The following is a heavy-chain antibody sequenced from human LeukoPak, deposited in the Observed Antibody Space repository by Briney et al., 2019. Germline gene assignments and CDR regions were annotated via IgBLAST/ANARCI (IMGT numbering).Heavy chain of an antibody. J-gene: IGHJ3*02. D-gene: IGHD3-9*01. Sequence: GGSLRLSCAASGFTVSSNYMSWVRQAPGKGLEWVSVIYSGGSTYYADSVKGRFTIPRDNSKNTLYLQMNSLRAEDTAVYYCARQAYAVTYYDILTGYRNAFDIWGQGTMVTVSS. CDR2: IYSGGST. CDR3: ARQAYAVTYYDILTGYRNAFDI. CDR1: GFTVSSNY. V-gene: IGHV3-53*01.